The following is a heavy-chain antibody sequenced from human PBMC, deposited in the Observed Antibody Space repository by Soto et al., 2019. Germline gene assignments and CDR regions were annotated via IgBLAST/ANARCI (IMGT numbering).Heavy chain of an antibody. D-gene: IGHD1-26*01. CDR1: GFAFSSSA. CDR2: ITVAGGGI. V-gene: IGHV3-23*01. Sequence: EVQLLESGGGLVQPGGSLRLSCAASGFAFSSSAMAWIRQTPGKGLQWVSAITVAGGGIYYADSVKGRFTISRDNSKKTLYLQMNGRRAEDTALYFCAKWPPSPKMGVTSHWGQGTLVPVSS. J-gene: IGHJ4*02. CDR3: AKWPPSPKMGVTSH.